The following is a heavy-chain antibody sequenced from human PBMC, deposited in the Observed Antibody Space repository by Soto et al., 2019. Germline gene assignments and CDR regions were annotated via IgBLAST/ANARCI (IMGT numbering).Heavy chain of an antibody. V-gene: IGHV4-59*01. CDR3: ARGGIGAASVGMDV. Sequence: YETLSLTCPFSGVSISNYYWSWLRQPPGKGLEWIGYIYYSGSTNYNPSLKSRVTISVDTSKNQFSLKLSSVTAADTAVYYCARGGIGAASVGMDVWGQGTTVTVSS. D-gene: IGHD3-16*02. CDR2: IYYSGST. CDR1: GVSISNYY. J-gene: IGHJ6*02.